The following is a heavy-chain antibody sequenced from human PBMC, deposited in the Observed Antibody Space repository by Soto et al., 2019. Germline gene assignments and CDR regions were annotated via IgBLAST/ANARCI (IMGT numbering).Heavy chain of an antibody. CDR3: AKDRSSITIFGVVINPILDY. Sequence: PGGSLRLSCAASGFTFSSYAMSWVRQAPGQGLEWVSAISGSGGSTYYADSVKGRFTISRDNSKNTLYLQMNSLRAEDTAVYYCAKDRSSITIFGVVINPILDYWGQGTLVTVSS. V-gene: IGHV3-23*01. CDR1: GFTFSSYA. CDR2: ISGSGGST. D-gene: IGHD3-3*01. J-gene: IGHJ4*02.